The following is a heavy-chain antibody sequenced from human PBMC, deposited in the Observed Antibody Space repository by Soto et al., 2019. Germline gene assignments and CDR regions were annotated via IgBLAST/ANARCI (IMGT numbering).Heavy chain of an antibody. CDR2: IYYSGST. D-gene: IGHD4-17*01. V-gene: IGHV4-39*01. CDR1: GGSISSSSYY. Sequence: QLQLQESDPGLVKPSETLSLTCTVSGGSISSSSYYWGWIRQPPGKGLEWIGSIYYSGSTYYNPSLKSRVTISVDTSKNQFSLKLSSVTAADTAVYYCARQTLLMTTVVHFDYWGQGTLVTVSS. J-gene: IGHJ4*02. CDR3: ARQTLLMTTVVHFDY.